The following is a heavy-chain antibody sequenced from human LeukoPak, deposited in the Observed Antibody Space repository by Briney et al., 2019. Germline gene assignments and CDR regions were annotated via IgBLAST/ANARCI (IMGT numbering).Heavy chain of an antibody. J-gene: IGHJ4*02. D-gene: IGHD2-8*02. CDR1: GFTLSSNY. Sequence: GGSLRLSCAASGFTLSSNYMSWVRQAPGEGLEWVSVIYSGGSTYYADSVKGRFTISRDNAKNTLYLQMNSLRAEDTAVYYCASISGGRPDYCGQGTLVTVSS. V-gene: IGHV3-53*01. CDR2: IYSGGST. CDR3: ASISGGRPDY.